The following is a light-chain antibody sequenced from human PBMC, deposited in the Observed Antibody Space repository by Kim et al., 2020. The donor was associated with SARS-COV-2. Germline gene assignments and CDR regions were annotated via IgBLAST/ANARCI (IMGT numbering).Light chain of an antibody. Sequence: SSELTQDPAVSVALGQTVRITCQGDSLRSYYATWYQQKPGQAPIPVIYGKNNRPSGIPDRFSGSSSGNTASLTITGTQAGDEADYYSNSRDSNDYVVFGG. J-gene: IGLJ2*01. V-gene: IGLV3-19*01. CDR3: NSRDSNDYVV. CDR2: GKN. CDR1: SLRSYY.